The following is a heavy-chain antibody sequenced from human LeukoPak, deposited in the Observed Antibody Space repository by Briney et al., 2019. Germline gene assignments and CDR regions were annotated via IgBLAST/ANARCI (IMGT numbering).Heavy chain of an antibody. CDR2: IYTSGNT. D-gene: IGHD6-6*01. CDR3: ARDSSSPRVKYFQH. CDR1: GGSISSGTYY. J-gene: IGHJ1*01. V-gene: IGHV4-61*09. Sequence: PSETLSLTCSVSGGSISSGTYYWNWIRQPAGKGLEWIGHIYTSGNTNYNPSLKSRVTISLDTSKNQFSLKLRSVTAADTAVYYCARDSSSPRVKYFQHWGQGTLVTVSS.